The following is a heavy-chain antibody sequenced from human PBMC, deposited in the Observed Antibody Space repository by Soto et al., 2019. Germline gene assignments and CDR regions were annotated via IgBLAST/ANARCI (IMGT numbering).Heavy chain of an antibody. CDR1: GYSFTSYW. J-gene: IGHJ5*02. Sequence: GESLKISCKGSGYSFTSYWTGWVRQMPGKGLEWMGIIYPGDSDTRYSPSFQGQVTISADKSISTAYLQWSSLKASDTAMYYCARRGWDEGYSGYDNWFDPWGQGTLVTVSS. CDR2: IYPGDSDT. V-gene: IGHV5-51*01. D-gene: IGHD5-12*01. CDR3: ARRGWDEGYSGYDNWFDP.